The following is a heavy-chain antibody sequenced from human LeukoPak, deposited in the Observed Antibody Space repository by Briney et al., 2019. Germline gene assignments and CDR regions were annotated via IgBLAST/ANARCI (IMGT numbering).Heavy chain of an antibody. CDR3: ARARKIVASTSNSWFDP. Sequence: SETLSLTCTVSGGSISSSSYYWGWIRQPPGKGLEWIGSIYYSGSTYYNPSLKSRVTISVGTSKNQFSLKLSSVTAADTAVYYCARARKIVASTSNSWFDPWGQGTLVTVSS. V-gene: IGHV4-39*07. D-gene: IGHD3-22*01. J-gene: IGHJ5*02. CDR2: IYYSGST. CDR1: GGSISSSSYY.